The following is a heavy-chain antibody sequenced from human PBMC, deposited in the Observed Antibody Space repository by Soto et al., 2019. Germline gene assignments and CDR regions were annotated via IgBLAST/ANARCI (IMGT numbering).Heavy chain of an antibody. V-gene: IGHV1-69*13. D-gene: IGHD2-2*01. CDR1: GGTFSSYA. Sequence: SSVKLSCKASGGTFSSYAISWVRQAPGQGLEWMGGIIPIFGTANYAQKFQGRVTITADESTSTAYMELSSLRSEDTAVYYCAREDIVVVPAANEDYYYGMDVWGQ. CDR3: AREDIVVVPAANEDYYYGMDV. CDR2: IIPIFGTA. J-gene: IGHJ6*02.